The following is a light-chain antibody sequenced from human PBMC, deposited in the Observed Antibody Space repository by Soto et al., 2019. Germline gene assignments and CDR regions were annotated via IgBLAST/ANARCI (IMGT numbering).Light chain of an antibody. CDR3: SSFAGSNNVV. Sequence: QSALTQPPSASGSPGQSVTISCTGTSSDVGGYNYASWYQQHPGKAPKLMIYEVSKRPSGVPDRFSGSKSGNTASLTVSGLQAEDEAVYYCSSFAGSNNVVFGGGTKLTVL. V-gene: IGLV2-8*01. CDR1: SSDVGGYNY. J-gene: IGLJ2*01. CDR2: EVS.